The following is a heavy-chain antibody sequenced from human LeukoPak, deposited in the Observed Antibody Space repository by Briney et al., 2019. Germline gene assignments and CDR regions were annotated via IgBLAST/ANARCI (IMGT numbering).Heavy chain of an antibody. CDR1: GFTFSSYA. D-gene: IGHD6-13*01. V-gene: IGHV3-23*01. CDR3: ARVSIAAAVPYYFDY. CDR2: ISGSGGST. Sequence: PGGSLRLSCAASGFTFSSYAMSWVRQAPGKGLEWVSAISGSGGSTCYADSVKGRFTISRDNSKNTLYLQMNSLRAEDTAVYYCARVSIAAAVPYYFDYWGQGTLVTVSS. J-gene: IGHJ4*02.